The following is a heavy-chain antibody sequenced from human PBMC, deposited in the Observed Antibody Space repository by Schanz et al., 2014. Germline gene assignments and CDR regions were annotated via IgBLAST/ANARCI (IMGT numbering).Heavy chain of an antibody. J-gene: IGHJ4*02. Sequence: QVQLVQSGAEVKKPGSSVKVSCKASGYTFTSYYMHWVRQAPGQGLEWMGIINPSGGSTSYAQKFQGRVTMTRDTSTSTVYMELSSLRSEDTAVYYCARDGEAAAGWDYWGQGTLVTVSS. D-gene: IGHD6-13*01. V-gene: IGHV1-46*03. CDR1: GYTFTSYY. CDR3: ARDGEAAAGWDY. CDR2: INPSGGST.